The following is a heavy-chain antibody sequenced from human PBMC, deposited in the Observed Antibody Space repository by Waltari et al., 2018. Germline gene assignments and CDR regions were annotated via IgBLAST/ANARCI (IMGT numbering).Heavy chain of an antibody. Sequence: QVQLQQWGAGLLKPSETLSLTCAVYGGSFSGYYWSWIRQHPGKGLEWIGEITHSGSTIYIPTLKSLVTISVDASKNQFSLKLSAVTAADTAVYYCARLDYGDYAYYYYGMDVWGQGTTVTVSS. CDR1: GGSFSGYY. J-gene: IGHJ6*02. V-gene: IGHV4-34*01. CDR2: ITHSGST. CDR3: ARLDYGDYAYYYYGMDV. D-gene: IGHD4-17*01.